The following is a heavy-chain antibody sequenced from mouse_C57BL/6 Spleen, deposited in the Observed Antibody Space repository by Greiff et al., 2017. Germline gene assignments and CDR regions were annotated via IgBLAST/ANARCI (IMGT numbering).Heavy chain of an antibody. CDR3: ARSDYYGSSYGAMDY. V-gene: IGHV1-22*01. Sequence: VQLKQSGPELVKPGASVKMSCKASGYTFTDYNMHWVKQSHGKSLEWIGYINPNNGGTSYNQKFKGKATLTVNKSSSTAYMELRSLTSEDSAVYYCARSDYYGSSYGAMDYWGQGTSVTVSS. CDR2: INPNNGGT. CDR1: GYTFTDYN. J-gene: IGHJ4*01. D-gene: IGHD1-1*01.